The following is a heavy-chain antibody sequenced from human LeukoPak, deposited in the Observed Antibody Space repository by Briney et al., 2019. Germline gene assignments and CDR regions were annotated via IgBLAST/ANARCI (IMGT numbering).Heavy chain of an antibody. CDR2: IYYSGST. CDR1: GGSISSSSYY. V-gene: IGHV4-39*07. Sequence: SETLSLTCTVSGGSISSSSYYWGWIRQPPGKGLEWIGSIYYSGSTYYNPSLKSRVTISVDTSKNQFSLKLSSVTAADTAVYYCARDNWNYVWGYYFDYWGQGTLVTVSS. J-gene: IGHJ4*02. D-gene: IGHD1-7*01. CDR3: ARDNWNYVWGYYFDY.